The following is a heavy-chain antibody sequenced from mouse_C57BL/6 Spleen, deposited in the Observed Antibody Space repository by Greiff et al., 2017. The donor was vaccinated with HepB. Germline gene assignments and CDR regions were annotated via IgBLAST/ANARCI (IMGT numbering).Heavy chain of an antibody. CDR1: GYAFSSSW. D-gene: IGHD2-3*01. CDR2: IYPGDGDT. Sequence: VKLMESGPELVKPGASVKISCKASGYAFSSSWMNWVKQRPGKGLEWIGRIYPGDGDTNYNGKFKGKATLTADKSSSTAYMQLSSLTSEDSAVYFCARAYDGYSYYFDYWGQGTTLTVSS. J-gene: IGHJ2*01. V-gene: IGHV1-82*01. CDR3: ARAYDGYSYYFDY.